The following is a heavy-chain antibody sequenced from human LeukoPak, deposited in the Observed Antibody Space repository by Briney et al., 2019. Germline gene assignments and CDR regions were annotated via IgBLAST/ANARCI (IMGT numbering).Heavy chain of an antibody. CDR3: ATMGEQWLLKDI. D-gene: IGHD6-19*01. J-gene: IGHJ3*02. CDR1: GFTFSTYS. V-gene: IGHV3-21*01. CDR2: ISSSPTYI. Sequence: GGSLRLSCAASGFTFSTYSMNWVRQAPGKGLEWVSSISSSPTYIYYADSLQGRFTISRDNAQNSLYLQMSSLRAEDTGLYYCATMGEQWLLKDIWGQGTMVIVSS.